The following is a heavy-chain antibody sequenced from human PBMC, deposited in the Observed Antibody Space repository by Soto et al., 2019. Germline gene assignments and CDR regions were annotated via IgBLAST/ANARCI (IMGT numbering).Heavy chain of an antibody. CDR3: ARGALTTLAYYYGMDV. J-gene: IGHJ6*02. CDR1: GGTFSSYT. D-gene: IGHD4-4*01. Sequence: ASVKVSCKASGGTFSSYTMSWARQAPGQGLEWMGGIIPIFGTTTYAHKFQGRVTITADESTSTVYMELSSLRGEDTAVYYCARGALTTLAYYYGMDVWGQGTTVTVSS. V-gene: IGHV1-69*13. CDR2: IIPIFGTT.